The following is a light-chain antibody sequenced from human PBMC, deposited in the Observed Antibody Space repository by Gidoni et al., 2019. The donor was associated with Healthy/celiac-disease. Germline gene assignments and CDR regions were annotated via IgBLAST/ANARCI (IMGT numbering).Light chain of an antibody. Sequence: EIVFTQSPGTLSLSSGERATLSCRASQSVSSSYLAWYQQKPGQAPRPLIYGASSRATGIPDRFSGSGSGTGFTLTISRLEPEDFAVYYCQQYGSSPRTFGQGTKVEIK. V-gene: IGKV3-20*01. CDR2: GAS. J-gene: IGKJ1*01. CDR1: QSVSSSY. CDR3: QQYGSSPRT.